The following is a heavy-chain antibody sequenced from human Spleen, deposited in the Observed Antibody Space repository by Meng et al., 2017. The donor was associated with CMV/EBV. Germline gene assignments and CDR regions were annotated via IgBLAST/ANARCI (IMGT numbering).Heavy chain of an antibody. D-gene: IGHD3-3*01. J-gene: IGHJ4*02. CDR1: VYTFTSYD. CDR3: ARRVGFLEWLLAFDY. CDR2: INPNSGGR. Sequence: ASVKVSCKASVYTFTSYDINWVRQAPGQGLEWMGWINPNSGGRNYVQKFQGRVTMTSDTSITTAYMELSRLRSDDAAVYYCARRVGFLEWLLAFDYWGQGTLVTVSS. V-gene: IGHV1-2*02.